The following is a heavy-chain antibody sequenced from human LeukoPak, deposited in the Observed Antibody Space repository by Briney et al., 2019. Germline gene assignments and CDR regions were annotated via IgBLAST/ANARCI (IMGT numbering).Heavy chain of an antibody. CDR3: ARDPSRKSIAAAGTGDY. D-gene: IGHD6-13*01. V-gene: IGHV1-18*01. CDR1: GYTFTNYG. Sequence: EASVKVSCKASGYTFTNYGINWLRQAPGQGLEWMGWISAYNGNTNYAQRLQGRVTMTRDMSTSTVYMELSSLRSEDTAVYYCARDPSRKSIAAAGTGDYWGQGTLVTVSS. J-gene: IGHJ4*02. CDR2: ISAYNGNT.